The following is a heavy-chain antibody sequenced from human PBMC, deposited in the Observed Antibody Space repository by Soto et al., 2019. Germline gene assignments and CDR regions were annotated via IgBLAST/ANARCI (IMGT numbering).Heavy chain of an antibody. Sequence: EVQLVESGGGLIQPGGSLRLSCAASGFTVSSNYMNWVRQAPGKGLEWVSVIYSGGSTYYADSVKGRFTISRDNSKNTLYLQMNSLRAEDTAVYYCAGDLPPSPYGMDVWGQGTTVTVSS. CDR3: AGDLPPSPYGMDV. CDR2: IYSGGST. J-gene: IGHJ6*02. CDR1: GFTVSSNY. V-gene: IGHV3-53*01.